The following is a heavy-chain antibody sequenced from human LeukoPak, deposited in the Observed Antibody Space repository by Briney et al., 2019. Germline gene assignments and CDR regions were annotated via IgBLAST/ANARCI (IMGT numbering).Heavy chain of an antibody. CDR3: ARGGSHDYSKNYYYYMDV. CDR2: IYTSGST. D-gene: IGHD4-11*01. Sequence: SETLSLTCTVSGGSISSYYWSWIRQPPGKGLEWIGYIYTSGSTNYNPSLKSRVTISVDTSKNQFSLKLSSVTAADTAVYYCARGGSHDYSKNYYYYMDVWGKGTTVTVSS. V-gene: IGHV4-4*09. J-gene: IGHJ6*03. CDR1: GGSISSYY.